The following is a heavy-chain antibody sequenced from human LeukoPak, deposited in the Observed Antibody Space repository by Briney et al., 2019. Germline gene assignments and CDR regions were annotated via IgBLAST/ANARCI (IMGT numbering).Heavy chain of an antibody. D-gene: IGHD5/OR15-5a*01. CDR1: GGSISSSSYY. V-gene: IGHV4-39*07. Sequence: PSETLSLTCTVSGGSISSSSYYWGWIRQPPGKGLEWIGSIYYSGSTYDNPSLKSRVTISVDTSKNQFSLKLSSVTAADTAVYYCARGRGDIQVVHDGPDYWGQGTLVTVSS. CDR3: ARGRGDIQVVHDGPDY. CDR2: IYYSGST. J-gene: IGHJ4*02.